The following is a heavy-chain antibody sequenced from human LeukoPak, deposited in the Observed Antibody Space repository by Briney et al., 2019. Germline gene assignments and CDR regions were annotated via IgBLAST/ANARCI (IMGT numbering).Heavy chain of an antibody. D-gene: IGHD3-22*01. V-gene: IGHV3-11*01. Sequence: YISSSGSTIYYPPSVNARFTISRDHPNNSLYLQMNSLRAEDTAVYYCARDYYDSSGPHTHWGQGTLVTVSS. CDR3: ARDYYDSSGPHTH. J-gene: IGHJ4*02. CDR2: ISSSGSTI.